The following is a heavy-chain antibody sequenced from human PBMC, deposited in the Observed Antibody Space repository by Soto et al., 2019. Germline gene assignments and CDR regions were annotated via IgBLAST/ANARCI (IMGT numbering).Heavy chain of an antibody. D-gene: IGHD2-15*01. V-gene: IGHV1-46*03. Sequence: ASVKVSCKASGYTFTSYYMHWVRQAHGQGLEWMGIINPSGGSTSYAQRFQGRVTMTRDTSTSTVYMELSSLRSEDTAVYYCASESDCSGGSCYGAFDIWGQGTMVTVSS. CDR2: INPSGGST. J-gene: IGHJ3*02. CDR1: GYTFTSYY. CDR3: ASESDCSGGSCYGAFDI.